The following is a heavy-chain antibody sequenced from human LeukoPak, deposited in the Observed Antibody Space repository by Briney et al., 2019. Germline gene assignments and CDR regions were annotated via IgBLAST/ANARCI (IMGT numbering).Heavy chain of an antibody. CDR2: IIPIFGTA. D-gene: IGHD3-22*01. CDR1: GGTFSSYA. Sequence: SVKVSCKASGGTFSSYAISWVRQAPGQGLEWMGGIIPIFGTANYAQKFQGRVTITAGESTSTAYMELSSLRSEDTAVYYCARDYQGYYDSSGYSPYYFDYWGQGTLVTVSS. J-gene: IGHJ4*02. V-gene: IGHV1-69*13. CDR3: ARDYQGYYDSSGYSPYYFDY.